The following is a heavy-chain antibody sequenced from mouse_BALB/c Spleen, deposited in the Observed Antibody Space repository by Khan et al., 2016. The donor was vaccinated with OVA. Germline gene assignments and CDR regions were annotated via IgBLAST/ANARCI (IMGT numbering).Heavy chain of an antibody. CDR2: ILPGSDIT. J-gene: IGHJ3*01. D-gene: IGHD2-2*01. Sequence: VQLQESGAELMKPGASVKMSCKATGHTFSSYLIEWIKQRPGHGLEWIGEILPGSDITNYNEKFKGKASFTADTSSNSAYMQLSSLTSEDTDVYYGTRGGYGGFAYWGQGTLVTVSA. CDR1: GHTFSSYL. V-gene: IGHV1-9*01. CDR3: TRGGYGGFAY.